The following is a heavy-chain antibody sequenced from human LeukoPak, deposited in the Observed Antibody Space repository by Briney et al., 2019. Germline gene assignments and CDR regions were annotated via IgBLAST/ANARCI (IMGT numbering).Heavy chain of an antibody. CDR1: GYRFTSYW. Sequence: GESLKISCKGSGYRFTSYWIGWVRQMPGKGLEWMGIIYPGDSDTKYSPSFQGQVTISADKSISTAYLQWSSLKASDTAMYYCARQVPGTAVAGAADYWGQGTLVTVSS. D-gene: IGHD6-19*01. V-gene: IGHV5-51*01. CDR2: IYPGDSDT. J-gene: IGHJ4*02. CDR3: ARQVPGTAVAGAADY.